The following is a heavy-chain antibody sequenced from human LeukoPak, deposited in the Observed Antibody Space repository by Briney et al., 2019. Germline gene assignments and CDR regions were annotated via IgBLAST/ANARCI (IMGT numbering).Heavy chain of an antibody. J-gene: IGHJ4*02. V-gene: IGHV5-51*01. D-gene: IGHD2-21*02. Sequence: GESLKISFKGSGXAFTNYWIGWVRQMPGKGLEWMGITYPGDSDTRYSPSFQGQVTISVDKSISTAHLQWSSLKASDTAMYYCARHSYMTATPIPDYWGQGTLVTVSS. CDR2: TYPGDSDT. CDR3: ARHSYMTATPIPDY. CDR1: GXAFTNYW.